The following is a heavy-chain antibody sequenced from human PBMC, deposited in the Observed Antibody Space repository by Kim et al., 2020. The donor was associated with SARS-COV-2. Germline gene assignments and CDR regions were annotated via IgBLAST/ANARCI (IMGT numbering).Heavy chain of an antibody. CDR2: ISSSIDYT. CDR3: ARVEYGSSSWCYFDY. V-gene: IGHV3-11*05. CDR1: GFTFSDYY. J-gene: IGHJ4*02. D-gene: IGHD6-13*01. Sequence: GGSLRLSCAASGFTFSDYYMSWIRQTPGKGLEWISYISSSIDYTKYADSVKGRFTISRDNAKNSLYLQMNSLRAEDTAVYYCARVEYGSSSWCYFDYWGQGTLVTVSS.